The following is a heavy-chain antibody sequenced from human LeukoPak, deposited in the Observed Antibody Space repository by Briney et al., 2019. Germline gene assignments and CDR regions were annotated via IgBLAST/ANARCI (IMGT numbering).Heavy chain of an antibody. Sequence: SEILSLTCTVSGGSISSYYWSWIRQPPGKGLEWIGYIYYSGTTNYNPSLKSRGTISVDTSKNQFSLKLSSVTAADTAVYYCARGQKGSYDFWSGYDNSNWFDPWGQGALVTVSS. CDR3: ARGQKGSYDFWSGYDNSNWFDP. V-gene: IGHV4-59*12. CDR2: IYYSGTT. D-gene: IGHD3-3*01. CDR1: GGSISSYY. J-gene: IGHJ5*02.